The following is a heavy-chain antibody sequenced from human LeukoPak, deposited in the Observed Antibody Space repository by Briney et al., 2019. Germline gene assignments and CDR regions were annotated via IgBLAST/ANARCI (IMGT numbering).Heavy chain of an antibody. CDR2: ISGSGGST. Sequence: GGSLRLSCTTSKFNFNSYGMTWVRQAPGKGLEWVSSISGSGGSTQYAASVQGRFTISRDNSKNTLYLQMNSLRAEDTVVYYCAKDPNGDYIGTFDIWGQGTMVTVSS. CDR1: KFNFNSYG. D-gene: IGHD4-17*01. V-gene: IGHV3-23*01. J-gene: IGHJ3*02. CDR3: AKDPNGDYIGTFDI.